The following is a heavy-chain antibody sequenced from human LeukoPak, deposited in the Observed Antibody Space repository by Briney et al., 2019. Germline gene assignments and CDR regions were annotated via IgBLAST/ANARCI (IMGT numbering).Heavy chain of an antibody. V-gene: IGHV5-51*01. Sequence: GGSLKISGKGSGSTSSSYWIGWVGRMPGKGLGWMEIIYPGESDTRYSPSFQGQVTISADKSISTAYLQWSSLKASDNAMYYCARPRTHDSSAYYHYWGQGTLVTVSS. D-gene: IGHD3-22*01. J-gene: IGHJ4*02. CDR3: ARPRTHDSSAYYHY. CDR2: IYPGESDT. CDR1: GSTSSSYW.